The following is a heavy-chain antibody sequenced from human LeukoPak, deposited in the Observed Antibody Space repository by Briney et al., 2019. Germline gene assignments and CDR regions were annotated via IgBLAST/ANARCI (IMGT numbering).Heavy chain of an antibody. CDR1: EFTFSSYS. D-gene: IGHD6-19*01. V-gene: IGHV3-21*01. CDR3: ARSPSPRIAVAVYFDY. J-gene: IGHJ4*02. CDR2: ISSSSSYI. Sequence: KTGGSLRLSCAASEFTFSSYSMNWVRQAPGKGLEWVSSISSSSSYIYYADSVKGRFTISRDNAKNSLYLQMNSLRAEDTAVYYCARSPSPRIAVAVYFDYWGQGTLVTVSS.